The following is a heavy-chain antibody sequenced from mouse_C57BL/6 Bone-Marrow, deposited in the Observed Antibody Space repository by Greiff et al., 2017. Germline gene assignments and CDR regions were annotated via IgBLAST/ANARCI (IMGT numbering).Heavy chain of an antibody. CDR3: TRFLFLAMDY. J-gene: IGHJ4*01. D-gene: IGHD6-5*01. Sequence: VQLQQSGAELVRPGASVTLSCKASGYKFTDYEMHWVKQTPVHGLEWIGAIDPETGGTSYNQKFKGKAILTADKSSSTAYMELRSLTSEDSAVYYCTRFLFLAMDYWGQGTSVTVSS. CDR2: IDPETGGT. V-gene: IGHV1-15*01. CDR1: GYKFTDYE.